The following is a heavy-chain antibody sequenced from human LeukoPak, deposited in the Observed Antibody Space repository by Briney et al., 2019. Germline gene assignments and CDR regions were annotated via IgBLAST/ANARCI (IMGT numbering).Heavy chain of an antibody. J-gene: IGHJ4*02. CDR3: AKDRWFGELSTY. CDR2: IGGSGGST. Sequence: GGSLRLSCAASGFTFSSYAMSWVRQAPGKGLEWVSAIGGSGGSTYYADSVKGRFTISRDNSKNTLYLQMNSLRAEDTAVYYCAKDRWFGELSTYWGQGTLVTVSS. CDR1: GFTFSSYA. D-gene: IGHD3-10*01. V-gene: IGHV3-23*01.